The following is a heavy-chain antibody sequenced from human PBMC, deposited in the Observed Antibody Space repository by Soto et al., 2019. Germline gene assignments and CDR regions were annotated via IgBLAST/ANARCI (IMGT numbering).Heavy chain of an antibody. D-gene: IGHD3-3*01. Sequence: GGSLRLSCAASGFTFSSYAMHWVRQAPGKGLGWVAVISYDGSNKYYADSVKGRFTISRDNSKNTLYLQMNSLRAEDTAVYYCARSVYDFWSGYYDVQFDYWGQGTLVTVSS. CDR1: GFTFSSYA. V-gene: IGHV3-30-3*01. CDR2: ISYDGSNK. J-gene: IGHJ4*02. CDR3: ARSVYDFWSGYYDVQFDY.